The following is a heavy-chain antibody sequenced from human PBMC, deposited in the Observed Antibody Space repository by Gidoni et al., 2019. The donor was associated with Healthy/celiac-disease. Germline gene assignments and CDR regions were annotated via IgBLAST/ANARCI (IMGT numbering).Heavy chain of an antibody. Sequence: QVQLVQSGAEVKKPGASVKVSCKASGYTFTAYYMHWVRQAPGQGLEWMGWINPNSGGTNYAQKFQGWVTMTRDTSISTAYMELSRLRSDDTAVYYCAREGGYSSGWSTDFDYWGQGTLVTVSS. CDR2: INPNSGGT. CDR3: AREGGYSSGWSTDFDY. J-gene: IGHJ4*02. CDR1: GYTFTAYY. V-gene: IGHV1-2*04. D-gene: IGHD6-19*01.